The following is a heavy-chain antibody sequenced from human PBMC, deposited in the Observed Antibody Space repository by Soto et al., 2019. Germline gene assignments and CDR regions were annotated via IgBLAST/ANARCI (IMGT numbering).Heavy chain of an antibody. CDR3: ARDAASSLDH. CDR2: CTPSSSSI. J-gene: IGHJ4*02. V-gene: IGHV3-21*01. CDR1: GFTFKLYT. Sequence: GGSLRLSCAASGFTFKLYTMHWVRQAPGKGLEWVSFCTPSSSSISYADSVEGRFTISRDNARNSLYLQIHNLRAEDTAVYYCARDAASSLDHWGQGTLVTVSS. D-gene: IGHD6-13*01.